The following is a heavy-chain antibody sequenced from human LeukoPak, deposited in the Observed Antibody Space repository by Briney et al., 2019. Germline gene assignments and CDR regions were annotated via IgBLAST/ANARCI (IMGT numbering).Heavy chain of an antibody. CDR3: AKDLVAAAGNNWFDP. D-gene: IGHD6-13*01. V-gene: IGHV3-30*02. CDR1: GFTFSSYG. CDR2: IRYDGSNK. J-gene: IGHJ5*02. Sequence: GGSLRLSCAASGFTFSSYGMHWVRQAPGKGLEWVAFIRYDGSNKYYADSVKGRFTISRDNSKNTLYLQMNSLRAEDTAVYYCAKDLVAAAGNNWFDPWGQGTLVTVSS.